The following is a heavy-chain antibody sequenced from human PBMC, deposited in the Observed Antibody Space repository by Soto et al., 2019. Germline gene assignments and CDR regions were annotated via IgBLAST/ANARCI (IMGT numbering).Heavy chain of an antibody. J-gene: IGHJ6*02. V-gene: IGHV3-7*05. Sequence: GGSLRLSCAASGFTFSSYWMSWVRQAPGKGLEWVANIKQDGSEKYYVDSVKGRFTISRDNAKTPLYLQMNSLRAEVTAVYYCAGLDPSGMDYGIDAWGHGTRVTVSS. D-gene: IGHD6-25*01. CDR3: AGLDPSGMDYGIDA. CDR2: IKQDGSEK. CDR1: GFTFSSYW.